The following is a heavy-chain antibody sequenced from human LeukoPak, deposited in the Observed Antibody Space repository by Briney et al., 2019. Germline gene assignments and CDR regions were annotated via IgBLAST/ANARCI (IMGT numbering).Heavy chain of an antibody. V-gene: IGHV3-15*01. Sequence: GGSLRLSCAASGFTFSNAWMSWVRQAPGKGLEWVGRIKSKTDGGTTDYAAPVKGRFTISRDDSKNTLYLQMNSLKTEDTAVYYCTTDLLRFLSDAFDIWGQGTMVTASS. CDR2: IKSKTDGGTT. J-gene: IGHJ3*02. CDR1: GFTFSNAW. D-gene: IGHD3-3*01. CDR3: TTDLLRFLSDAFDI.